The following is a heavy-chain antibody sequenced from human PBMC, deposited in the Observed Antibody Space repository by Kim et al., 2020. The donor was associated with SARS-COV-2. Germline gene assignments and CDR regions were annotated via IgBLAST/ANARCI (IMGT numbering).Heavy chain of an antibody. CDR2: VHHTGGA. D-gene: IGHD4-17*01. J-gene: IGHJ3*01. CDR1: SGSITGY. CDR3: ARLDYGDYDEAFDL. V-gene: IGHV4-59*08. Sequence: SETLSLTCAVSSGSITGYWSWIRQPPEKSLEWIAFVHHTGGATYNPSLKSRVTMSIDMSRKQISLRMTSLTAADTAIYYCARLDYGDYDEAFDLWGPGTLVTVSS.